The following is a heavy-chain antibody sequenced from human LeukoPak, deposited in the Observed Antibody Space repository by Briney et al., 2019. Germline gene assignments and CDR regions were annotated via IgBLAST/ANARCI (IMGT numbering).Heavy chain of an antibody. J-gene: IGHJ4*02. CDR3: ARIRGSSGWIDY. CDR1: GFSFSTSEMC. Sequence: SGPALVKPTQTLTLTCTFSGFSFSTSEMCVSWIRQPPGKALEGLARIDWDDDKYYSTSLKTRLTVSKDTSKNQVVLTMTNMDPVDTATYYCARIRGSSGWIDYWGQGTLVTVSS. CDR2: IDWDDDK. V-gene: IGHV2-70*11. D-gene: IGHD6-19*01.